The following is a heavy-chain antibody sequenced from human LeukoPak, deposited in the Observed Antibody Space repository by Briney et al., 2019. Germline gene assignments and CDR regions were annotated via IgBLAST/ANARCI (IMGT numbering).Heavy chain of an antibody. J-gene: IGHJ5*02. V-gene: IGHV4-4*07. CDR2: FYTSGST. Sequence: SETLSLTCTVSGGTISSYYRSWIRQPAGERLEWIGRFYTSGSTNSNPSLKSRVTMSVDTSKNQFSLKLSSVTAADTAVYYCAREGPTIFEGNNWFDPWGLGTLVTVSS. D-gene: IGHD3-3*01. CDR3: AREGPTIFEGNNWFDP. CDR1: GGTISSYY.